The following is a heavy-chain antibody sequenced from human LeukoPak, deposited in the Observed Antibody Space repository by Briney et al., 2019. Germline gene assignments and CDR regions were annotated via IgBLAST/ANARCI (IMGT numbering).Heavy chain of an antibody. Sequence: SVKVSCKASGGTFSSYAISWVRQAPGQGLEWMGRIIPIFGTANYAQKFQGRVTITTDESTGTAYMELSSLRSEDTAVYYCARASYYYDSSGYAQVDAFDIWGQGTMVTVSS. D-gene: IGHD3-22*01. CDR2: IIPIFGTA. V-gene: IGHV1-69*05. CDR3: ARASYYYDSSGYAQVDAFDI. CDR1: GGTFSSYA. J-gene: IGHJ3*02.